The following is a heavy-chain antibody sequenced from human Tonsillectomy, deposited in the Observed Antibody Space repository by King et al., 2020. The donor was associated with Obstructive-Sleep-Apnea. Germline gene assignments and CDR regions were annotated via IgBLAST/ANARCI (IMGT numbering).Heavy chain of an antibody. D-gene: IGHD3-10*01. J-gene: IGHJ5*02. Sequence: VQLQESGPGLVKPSQTLSLTCTVSGGSISGGDYYWSWIRQPPGKGLEWIGYIYYSGSTYYNPSLKSRVTISLDTSKNQFSLKLSSVTAADTAVYYCARGIIWFGELRWFDPWGQGTLVTVSS. CDR1: GGSISGGDYY. V-gene: IGHV4-30-4*01. CDR2: IYYSGST. CDR3: ARGIIWFGELRWFDP.